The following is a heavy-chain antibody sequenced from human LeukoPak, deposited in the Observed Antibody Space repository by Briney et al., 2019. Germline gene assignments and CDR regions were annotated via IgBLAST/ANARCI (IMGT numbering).Heavy chain of an antibody. CDR1: GDSISSYY. V-gene: IGHV4-4*07. Sequence: SETLSLTCTVSGDSISSYYWSWIRQPAGKGLEWIGRIYTGGSTNYNPSLKSRVTMSVDTSKNQFSLKLSSVTAADTAVYYCARDSCSSTSCYSHYYYYYMDVWGKGTTVTVSS. J-gene: IGHJ6*03. CDR2: IYTGGST. CDR3: ARDSCSSTSCYSHYYYYYMDV. D-gene: IGHD2-2*01.